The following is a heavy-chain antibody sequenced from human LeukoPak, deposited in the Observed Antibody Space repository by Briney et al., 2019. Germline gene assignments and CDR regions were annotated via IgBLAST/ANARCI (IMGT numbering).Heavy chain of an antibody. CDR2: ISYDGSNK. V-gene: IGHV3-30*18. J-gene: IGHJ4*02. CDR3: AKEGSSSWPGAFDY. CDR1: GFTFSSYG. D-gene: IGHD6-13*01. Sequence: QPGRSLRLTCAASGFTFSSYGMHWVRQAPGKGLEWVAVISYDGSNKYYADSVKGRFTVSRDNAKNSLYLQMNSLRAADTAVYYCAKEGSSSWPGAFDYWGQGTLVTVSS.